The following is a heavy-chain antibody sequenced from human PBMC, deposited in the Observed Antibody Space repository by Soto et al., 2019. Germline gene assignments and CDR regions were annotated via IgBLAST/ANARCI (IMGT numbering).Heavy chain of an antibody. CDR3: ARAGGYYDSSAQGAYYGMDV. V-gene: IGHV3-23*01. CDR2: ISGSGATT. Sequence: SGGSLRLSCAASGFTFSTYDMSWVRQAPGKGLEWVSKISGSGATTYYADSVKGRFTISRDNSKNTLYLQMNSLRAEDTAFYYCARAGGYYDSSAQGAYYGMDVWGQGTTVTVSS. D-gene: IGHD3-22*01. J-gene: IGHJ6*02. CDR1: GFTFSTYD.